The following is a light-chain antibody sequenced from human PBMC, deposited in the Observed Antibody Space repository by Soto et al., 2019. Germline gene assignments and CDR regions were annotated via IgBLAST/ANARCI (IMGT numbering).Light chain of an antibody. CDR3: QQYVTAFRS. Sequence: DIQMTQSPSSLSASVGDRVTITCRASQSISSWLAWYQQKPGTAPKLPIYKASSLQSGVPPRFSGSGSGTEFTLTISSLQPDDFETYYCQQYVTAFRSLGQGSKVDIK. CDR2: KAS. V-gene: IGKV1-5*03. J-gene: IGKJ1*01. CDR1: QSISSW.